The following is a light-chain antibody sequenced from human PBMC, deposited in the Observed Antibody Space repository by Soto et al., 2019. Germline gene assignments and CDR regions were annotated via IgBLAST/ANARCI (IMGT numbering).Light chain of an antibody. CDR3: QQYNTWPLLKT. Sequence: EIVMTQYPATLSVSPGERATLSCRASQSVSSNIAWYQQKPGQAPRLLIYGASTRATGIPARFNGSKFVTQFTHTISSMQYGDFGVYYCQQYNTWPLLKTFGQGTNVLIK. CDR1: QSVSSN. CDR2: GAS. J-gene: IGKJ2*01. V-gene: IGKV3-15*01.